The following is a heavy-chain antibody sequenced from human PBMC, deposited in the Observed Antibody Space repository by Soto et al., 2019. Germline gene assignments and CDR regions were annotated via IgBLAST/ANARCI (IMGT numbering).Heavy chain of an antibody. CDR1: GFSVITSEVG. V-gene: IGHV2-5*01. D-gene: IGHD3-10*01. Sequence: SGPTLVNPTQTLTLTCTLSGFSVITSEVGVGWIRQPPGKALEWLALIYWNDDKRYSPSLKGRLTITKDISKNQVVLTMTNMDPVVTSTYFCAHKVVRGVITDYFDYWGQGTLVTVST. CDR3: AHKVVRGVITDYFDY. J-gene: IGHJ4*02. CDR2: IYWNDDK.